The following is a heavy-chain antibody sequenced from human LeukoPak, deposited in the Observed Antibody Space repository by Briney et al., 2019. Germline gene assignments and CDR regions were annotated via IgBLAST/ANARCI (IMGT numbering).Heavy chain of an antibody. Sequence: GGSLRLSCAASGFTVSSYSMHWVRQGPAKGLEWVAYISTLSGTIFYADSVKGRFTISRDNAKNSLYLQMNSLRAEDTAVYYCARGEKMGGGYYYYGMDVWGQGTTVTVSS. D-gene: IGHD2-15*01. CDR3: ARGEKMGGGYYYYGMDV. CDR1: GFTVSSYS. CDR2: ISTLSGTI. J-gene: IGHJ6*02. V-gene: IGHV3-48*04.